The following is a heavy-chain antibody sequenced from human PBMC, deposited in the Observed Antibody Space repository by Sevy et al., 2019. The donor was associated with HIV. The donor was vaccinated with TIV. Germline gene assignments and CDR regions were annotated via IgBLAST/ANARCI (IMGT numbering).Heavy chain of an antibody. V-gene: IGHV3-7*01. CDR1: GFTFSDYW. Sequence: GGSLRLSCAASGFTFSDYWMTWVRQAPGKGLEWVANIKEDGSDTFYLDSVTGRFSISRDNAKNSLYLQMNYVGVDDTAVYYCTGGGAVGAPDYWGQGTLVTVSS. CDR3: TGGGAVGAPDY. J-gene: IGHJ4*02. CDR2: IKEDGSDT. D-gene: IGHD1-26*01.